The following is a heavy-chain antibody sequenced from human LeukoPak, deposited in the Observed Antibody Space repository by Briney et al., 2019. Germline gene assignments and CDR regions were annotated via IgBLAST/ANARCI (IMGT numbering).Heavy chain of an antibody. CDR3: ARDSYSSSWYGGFGYYYYYMDV. CDR2: INPNHGGT. J-gene: IGHJ6*03. D-gene: IGHD6-13*01. Sequence: ASVKVSCKASGYSFTDYYINWVRQAPGQGLEWMGWINPNHGGTHYAQKFQGRVTMTRDTSITTAYMELSRLRSDDTAVYYCARDSYSSSWYGGFGYYYYYMDVWGKGTTVTVSS. CDR1: GYSFTDYY. V-gene: IGHV1-2*02.